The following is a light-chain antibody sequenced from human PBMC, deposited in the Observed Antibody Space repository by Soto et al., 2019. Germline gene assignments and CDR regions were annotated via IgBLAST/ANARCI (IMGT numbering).Light chain of an antibody. CDR2: LGS. Sequence: IVVTQSPLSLPVTPGEPASISCRSNQSLLHANGYSYLDWYLQKPGQSPQLLIYLGSNRASGVPDRFSGSGSGTEFTRTVSRVEAEDVGVYYCMQALQPPPTFGQGTKVEIK. CDR3: MQALQPPPT. CDR1: QSLLHANGYSY. J-gene: IGKJ1*01. V-gene: IGKV2-28*01.